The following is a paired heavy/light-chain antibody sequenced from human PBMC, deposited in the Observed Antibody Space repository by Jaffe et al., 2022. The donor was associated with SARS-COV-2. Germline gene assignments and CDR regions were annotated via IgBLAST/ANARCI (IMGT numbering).Light chain of an antibody. CDR3: TSYTGSATV. V-gene: IGLV2-14*01. CDR1: SSDVGGYNH. J-gene: IGLJ2*01. Sequence: QSALAQPASVSGSPGQSITISCTGTSSDVGGYNHVSWYQQHPAKAPKLMIYDVTNRPSGVSNRFSGSKSGNTASLTISGLQAEDEADYYCTSYTGSATVFGGGTKLTVL. CDR2: DVT.
Heavy chain of an antibody. Sequence: QVQLVQSGSELKQPGASVTVSCKTSGYTFTNYAMNWVRQAPGQGLEWMGWINTNTGNPSYAQGFKGRFVFSLDTSVSTAYLQISSLTGEDTAVYYCARDWLRAVFDSWGQGTLVTVSS. V-gene: IGHV7-4-1*02. J-gene: IGHJ4*02. CDR1: GYTFTNYA. CDR3: ARDWLRAVFDS. CDR2: INTNTGNP. D-gene: IGHD3-16*01.